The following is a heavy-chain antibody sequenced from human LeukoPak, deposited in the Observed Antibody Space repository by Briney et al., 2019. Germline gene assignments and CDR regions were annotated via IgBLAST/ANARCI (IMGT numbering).Heavy chain of an antibody. CDR1: GDSISSSNCY. D-gene: IGHD3-22*01. Sequence: SETLSLTCTVSGDSISSSNCYWGWIRQPPGKGLEGIGSIYFSGGTYYNASLKSRVTISVDTSKNQFSLKLSSVTAADTAVYYCARRRGYYDSSGYYFRLDFDYWGQGTLVTVSS. CDR3: ARRRGYYDSSGYYFRLDFDY. J-gene: IGHJ4*02. V-gene: IGHV4-39*01. CDR2: IYFSGGT.